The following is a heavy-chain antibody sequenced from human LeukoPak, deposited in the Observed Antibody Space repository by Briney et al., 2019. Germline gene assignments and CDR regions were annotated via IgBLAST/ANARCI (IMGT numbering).Heavy chain of an antibody. CDR1: GYTFTGYY. J-gene: IGHJ4*02. V-gene: IGHV1-2*02. CDR2: INPNGGGT. Sequence: ASVKVSCKASGYTFTGYYMHWVRQAPGQGLEGMGWINPNGGGTNYAHKSQGRVTMTRDTSISTAYMELSSLRSDDTAVYYCARVGYCSGGSCPYYFDLWGQGTLVTVSS. D-gene: IGHD2-15*01. CDR3: ARVGYCSGGSCPYYFDL.